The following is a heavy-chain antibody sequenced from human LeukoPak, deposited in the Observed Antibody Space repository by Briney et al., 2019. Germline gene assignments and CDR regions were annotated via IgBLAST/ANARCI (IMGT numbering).Heavy chain of an antibody. Sequence: GASVKVSRKASGYTFTNYYMHWVRQAPGQGLEWMGLINPTGTSTNYAQKFRGRVTMTRDTSTTTVYMELSSLRSEDTAVYYCAREESGGYFDYWGQGTLVTVSS. V-gene: IGHV1-46*01. J-gene: IGHJ4*02. CDR1: GYTFTNYY. D-gene: IGHD2-8*02. CDR3: AREESGGYFDY. CDR2: INPTGTST.